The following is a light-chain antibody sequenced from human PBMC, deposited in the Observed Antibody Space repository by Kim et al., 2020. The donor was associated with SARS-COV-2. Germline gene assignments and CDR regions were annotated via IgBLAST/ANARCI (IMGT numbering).Light chain of an antibody. J-gene: IGKJ1*01. V-gene: IGKV1-39*01. CDR2: AAS. Sequence: SSVGDRITITCRASQSISSYLNWYQQKPGKAPKLLIYAASSLQSGVPSRFSGSGSGTDFTLTISSLQPEDFATYYCQQSYSTPQTFGQGTKVDIK. CDR1: QSISSY. CDR3: QQSYSTPQT.